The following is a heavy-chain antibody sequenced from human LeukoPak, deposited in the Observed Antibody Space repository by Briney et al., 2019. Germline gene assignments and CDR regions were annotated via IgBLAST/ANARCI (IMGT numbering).Heavy chain of an antibody. V-gene: IGHV1-18*01. Sequence: ASVNVSRKVSVYTFTSYGISWVRHAPGQGREWMGWINAYNGNTNYAQKVQGRVTMTTDTSTSTAYMELRSLRSDDTAVYYCAREGIAVVQGGLDYWGQGTLVTVSS. D-gene: IGHD6-19*01. CDR3: AREGIAVVQGGLDY. CDR2: INAYNGNT. J-gene: IGHJ4*02. CDR1: VYTFTSYG.